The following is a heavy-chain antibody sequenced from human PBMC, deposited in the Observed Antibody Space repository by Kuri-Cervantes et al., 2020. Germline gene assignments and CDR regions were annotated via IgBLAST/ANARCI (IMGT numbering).Heavy chain of an antibody. CDR2: ITGRGGST. Sequence: GGFLRLSCAASVFTFSSYAMSWVRQAPGKGLDWVSGITGRGGSTYYADSVKGRFTISRDNAKNSLYLQMNSLRAEDTAVYYCANLYGSGSYGARPLDYWGQGTLVTVSS. J-gene: IGHJ4*02. D-gene: IGHD3-10*01. CDR3: ANLYGSGSYGARPLDY. V-gene: IGHV3-23*01. CDR1: VFTFSSYA.